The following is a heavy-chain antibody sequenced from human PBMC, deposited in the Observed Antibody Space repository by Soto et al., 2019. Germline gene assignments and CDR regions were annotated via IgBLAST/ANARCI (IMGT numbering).Heavy chain of an antibody. Sequence: PSETLSLTCTVSGGSIYSYYWSWIRQPPGQGLEWIGYVYYSGSTNYNPSLKSRVTISIDTSKKQFSLNLSSVTAADTAVYYCARDRDYYDSSGYSWDYWGQGILVTVSS. CDR3: ARDRDYYDSSGYSWDY. J-gene: IGHJ4*01. CDR2: VYYSGST. V-gene: IGHV4-59*01. D-gene: IGHD3-22*01. CDR1: GGSIYSYY.